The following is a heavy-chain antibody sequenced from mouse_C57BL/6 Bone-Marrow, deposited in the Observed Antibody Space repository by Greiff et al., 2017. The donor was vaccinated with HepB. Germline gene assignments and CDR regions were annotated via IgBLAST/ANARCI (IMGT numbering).Heavy chain of an antibody. CDR3: ANWEGYAMDY. J-gene: IGHJ4*01. V-gene: IGHV1-26*01. Sequence: VQLQQSGPELVKPGASVKISCKASGYTFTDYYMNWVKQSHGKSLEWIGDINPNNGGTSYNQKFKGKATLTVDKSSSTAYMELRSLTSEDAAVYYCANWEGYAMDYWGQGTSVTVSS. CDR2: INPNNGGT. D-gene: IGHD4-1*02. CDR1: GYTFTDYY.